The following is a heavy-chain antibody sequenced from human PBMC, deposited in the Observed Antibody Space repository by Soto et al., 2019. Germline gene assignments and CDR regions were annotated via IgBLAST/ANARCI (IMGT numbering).Heavy chain of an antibody. Sequence: SVKVSCKASGGTFSSYAISWVRQAPGQGLEWMGGIIPIFGTANYAQKFQGRVTITADKSTSTAYMELSSLRSEDTAVYYCARSPVSEAWFDPWGQGTLVTVSS. CDR3: ARSPVSEAWFDP. CDR1: GGTFSSYA. CDR2: IIPIFGTA. V-gene: IGHV1-69*06. J-gene: IGHJ5*02.